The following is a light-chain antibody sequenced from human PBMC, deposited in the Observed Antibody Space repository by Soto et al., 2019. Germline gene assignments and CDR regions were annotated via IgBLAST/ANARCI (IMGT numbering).Light chain of an antibody. CDR2: GAS. J-gene: IGKJ2*01. CDR1: QSVSTN. V-gene: IGKV3-15*01. CDR3: QQSYKTPHT. Sequence: EIEMTQSPATLPVSPGERATLSCRVSQSVSTNLAWYQQKPGQAPRLLIYGASTRAPGFPARFTGSGSGTEFTLTIRSLQSEDFAVYYCQQSYKTPHTFGQGTKLE.